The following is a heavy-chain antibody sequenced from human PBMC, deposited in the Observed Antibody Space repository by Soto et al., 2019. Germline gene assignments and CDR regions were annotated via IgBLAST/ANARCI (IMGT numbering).Heavy chain of an antibody. V-gene: IGHV4-59*08. Sequence: PSETLSLTCTVSGGSISSYYWSWIRQPPGKGLEWIGYIYYSGSTNYNPSLKSRVTISVDTSKNQFSLKLSSVTAADTAVYYCARHLSPYLSSTRWTFDYWGQGTLVTVSS. CDR2: IYYSGST. D-gene: IGHD6-13*01. J-gene: IGHJ4*02. CDR3: ARHLSPYLSSTRWTFDY. CDR1: GGSISSYY.